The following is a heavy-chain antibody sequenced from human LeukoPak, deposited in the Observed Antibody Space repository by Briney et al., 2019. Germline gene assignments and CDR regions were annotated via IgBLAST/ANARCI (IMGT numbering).Heavy chain of an antibody. J-gene: IGHJ4*02. Sequence: PGGSLRLSCAASGFTFSSYNMNWVRQAPGKGLEWVSFISSTINTIYYADSVKGRFTISRDNAKNSLYLQMNSLRAKDTAAYYCAREEGFDYWGQGTLVTVSS. CDR3: AREEGFDY. CDR1: GFTFSSYN. CDR2: ISSTINTI. V-gene: IGHV3-48*01.